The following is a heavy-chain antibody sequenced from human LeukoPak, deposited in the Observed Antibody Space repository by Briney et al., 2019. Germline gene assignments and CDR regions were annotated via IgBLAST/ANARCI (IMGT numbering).Heavy chain of an antibody. V-gene: IGHV3-30*03. D-gene: IGHD1-26*01. CDR3: ASQYTGNYFGFDY. Sequence: GGSLRLSCAASGFTFSSYGMHWVRQAPGKGLEWVAIISYDGSNKYYADSVKGRFTISRDDSKNTLYLQMNSLRAEDTAVYYCASQYTGNYFGFDYWGQGTLVTVSS. CDR2: ISYDGSNK. CDR1: GFTFSSYG. J-gene: IGHJ4*02.